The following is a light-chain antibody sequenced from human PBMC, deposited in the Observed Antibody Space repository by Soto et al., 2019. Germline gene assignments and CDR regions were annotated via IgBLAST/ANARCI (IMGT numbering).Light chain of an antibody. CDR3: RQRSSWPLT. CDR1: QSVSTY. J-gene: IGKJ3*01. CDR2: DTS. V-gene: IGKV3-11*01. Sequence: EIVLTQSPAILSLSPGERATLSCRASQSVSTYLAWYQQKPGQAPRLLIYDTSNRASGVPARFSGSGSGTDFTLTISSLEPEDFAVYYCRQRSSWPLTFGPGATVDIK.